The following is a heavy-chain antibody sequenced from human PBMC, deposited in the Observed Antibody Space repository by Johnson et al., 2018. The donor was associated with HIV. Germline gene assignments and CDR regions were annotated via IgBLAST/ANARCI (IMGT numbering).Heavy chain of an antibody. CDR2: ISYDGSNK. D-gene: IGHD1-26*01. Sequence: QEQLVESGGGVVQPGRSPRLSCAASGFTFSSYAMHWVRQAPGKGLEWVAVISYDGSNKYYADSVKGRFTISRDNSKNTLYLQMNSLRAEDTAVYHCVRGNDGSYFSYAFDIWGQGVMVTVSS. CDR1: GFTFSSYA. CDR3: VRGNDGSYFSYAFDI. V-gene: IGHV3-30-3*01. J-gene: IGHJ3*02.